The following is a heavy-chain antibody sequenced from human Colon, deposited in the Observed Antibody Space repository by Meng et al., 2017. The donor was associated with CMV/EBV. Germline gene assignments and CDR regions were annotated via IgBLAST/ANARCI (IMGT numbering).Heavy chain of an antibody. V-gene: IGHV1-2*02. Sequence: QVQCVQSGAEVKKPGASVKFSCKTSGYTFSDYHIHWERQAPGQGLEWMGWINSNSGATDYAQKFQGRFTMTRDTSITTVYMELSSLRSDDTAVYYCARDPSGSRVPFDYWGQGSLVTVSS. CDR1: GYTFSDYH. D-gene: IGHD1-26*01. CDR3: ARDPSGSRVPFDY. CDR2: INSNSGAT. J-gene: IGHJ4*02.